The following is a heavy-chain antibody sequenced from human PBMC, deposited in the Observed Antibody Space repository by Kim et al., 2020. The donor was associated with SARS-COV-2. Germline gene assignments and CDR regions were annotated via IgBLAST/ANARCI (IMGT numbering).Heavy chain of an antibody. CDR3: ARVRYGSGSYYPDY. J-gene: IGHJ4*02. CDR1: GFTFSSYS. Sequence: GGSLRLSCAASGFTFSSYSMNWVRQAPGKGLEWVSYISSSSSTIYYADSVKGRFTISRDNAKNSLYLQMNSLRDEDTAVYYCARVRYGSGSYYPDYWGQGTLVTFSS. CDR2: ISSSSSTI. V-gene: IGHV3-48*02. D-gene: IGHD3-10*01.